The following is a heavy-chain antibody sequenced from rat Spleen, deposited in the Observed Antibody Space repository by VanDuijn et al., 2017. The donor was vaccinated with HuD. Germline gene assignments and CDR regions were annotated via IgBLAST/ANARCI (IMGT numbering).Heavy chain of an antibody. V-gene: IGHV3-4*01. CDR3: TSRTLNWYWYFDF. D-gene: IGHD5-1*01. CDR1: GYTITSGY. J-gene: IGHJ1*01. Sequence: EIQLQESGPGLVKPSQSLSLTCSVTGYTITSGYDWSWIRKFPGNKMEWMGYISYSGSTNYNPSLKSRISITRDTSKNQFFLQLNSLTTEDTATYYCTSRTLNWYWYFDFWGPGTMVTVSS. CDR2: ISYSGST.